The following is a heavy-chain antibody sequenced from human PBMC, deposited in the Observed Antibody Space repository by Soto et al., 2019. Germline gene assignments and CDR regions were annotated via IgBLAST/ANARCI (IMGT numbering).Heavy chain of an antibody. J-gene: IGHJ5*02. CDR2: ISSNGGST. CDR1: GFPFGSYG. CDR3: VKERPVLRFLESMPWFDP. D-gene: IGHD3-3*01. Sequence: GGSLILSCAASGFPFGSYGVHWVRQAPGKGLEYVSAISSNGGSTYYADSVKGRFTISRDNSKNTLYLQMSSLRAEDTAVYYCVKERPVLRFLESMPWFDPWGQGTLVTVYS. V-gene: IGHV3-64D*08.